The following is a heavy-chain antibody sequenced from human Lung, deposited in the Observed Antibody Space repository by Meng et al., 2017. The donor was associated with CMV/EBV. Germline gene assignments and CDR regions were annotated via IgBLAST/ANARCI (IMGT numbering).Heavy chain of an antibody. V-gene: IGHV3-53*01. CDR2: LYSHGST. J-gene: IGHJ4*02. CDR1: AFTVSDNY. Sequence: AASAFTVSDNYMSWVRQAPGKGLEWVSVLYSHGSTYYADSVKGRFTISRDNSKNSLYLQMNSLTAEDTAVYYCARVPRRFSYGYVDCWGQGTLVTVSS. D-gene: IGHD5-18*01. CDR3: ARVPRRFSYGYVDC.